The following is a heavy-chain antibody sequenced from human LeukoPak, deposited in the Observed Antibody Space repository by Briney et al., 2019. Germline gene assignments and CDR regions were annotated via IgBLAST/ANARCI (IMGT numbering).Heavy chain of an antibody. J-gene: IGHJ6*02. CDR2: IYYSGST. CDR1: GGSISSYY. Sequence: PSETLSLTCTVSGGSISSYYWSWIRQPPGKGLEWIGYIYYSGSTNYNPSLKRRVTISVDTSKNQFSLKLSSVTAADTAVYYCARGLGSRGWYYYGMDVWGQGATVTVSS. D-gene: IGHD6-19*01. CDR3: ARGLGSRGWYYYGMDV. V-gene: IGHV4-59*12.